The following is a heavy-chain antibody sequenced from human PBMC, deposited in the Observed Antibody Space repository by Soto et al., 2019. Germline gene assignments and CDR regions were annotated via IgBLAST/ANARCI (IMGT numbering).Heavy chain of an antibody. V-gene: IGHV1-18*01. CDR2: ISAYNGNT. CDR1: GYTFTSYG. Sequence: SVKVSCKASGYTFTSYGISWVRQAPGQGLEWMGWISAYNGNTNYAQKLQGRVTMTTDTSTSTAYMELRSLRSDDTAVYYCARLREQWLLKYYFDYWGRGTLVTVSS. D-gene: IGHD3-22*01. J-gene: IGHJ4*02. CDR3: ARLREQWLLKYYFDY.